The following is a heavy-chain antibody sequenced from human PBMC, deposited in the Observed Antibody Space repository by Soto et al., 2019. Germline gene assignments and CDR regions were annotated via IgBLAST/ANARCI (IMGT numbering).Heavy chain of an antibody. J-gene: IGHJ3*02. CDR3: ASPSYRSVYDAFDI. Sequence: QVQLVESGGGVVQPGRSLRLSCAASGLTFSSYAMHWVRQAPGKGLEWVAVISYDGSNKYYADSVKGRFTISRDNSKNTLYLQMNCLRAEDTAVYYCASPSYRSVYDAFDIWGQGTMVTVSS. D-gene: IGHD5-18*01. CDR2: ISYDGSNK. V-gene: IGHV3-30-3*01. CDR1: GLTFSSYA.